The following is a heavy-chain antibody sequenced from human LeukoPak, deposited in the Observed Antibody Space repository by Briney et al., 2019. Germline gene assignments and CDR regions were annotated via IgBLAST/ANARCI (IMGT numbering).Heavy chain of an antibody. J-gene: IGHJ4*02. V-gene: IGHV4-59*01. CDR1: DGSITNYD. CDR2: VHYSGTT. Sequence: SETLSLTCIVSDGSITNYDWSWVRQPPGKGLEFIGHVHYSGTTNYNPSLRSRVTISIDTSKKHFFLKLKSVTAADTAVYYCATGYGDFRVEGRYFYSWGQGTLVTVSS. D-gene: IGHD4-17*01. CDR3: ATGYGDFRVEGRYFYS.